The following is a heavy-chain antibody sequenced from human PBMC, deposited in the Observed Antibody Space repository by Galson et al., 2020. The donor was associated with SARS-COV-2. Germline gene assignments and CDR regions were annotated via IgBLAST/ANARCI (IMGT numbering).Heavy chain of an antibody. CDR2: ISDDGSNK. CDR3: VKDLKRTFWRAGHQIPAAYGMTG. J-gene: IGHJ6*01. V-gene: IGHV3-30*18. D-gene: IGHD3-3*01. CDR1: GFTFSSYG. Sequence: GGSLSLSCAASGFTFSSYGMHWVRQAPGKGLERVSVISDDGSNKYYADPVMGRFTISRYNSKNTLYLQMNSLRAEDTAVYYCVKDLKRTFWRAGHQIPAAYGMTGWRQWSTVTV.